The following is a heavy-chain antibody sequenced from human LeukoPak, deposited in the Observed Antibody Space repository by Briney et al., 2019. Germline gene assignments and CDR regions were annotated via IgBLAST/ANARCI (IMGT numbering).Heavy chain of an antibody. V-gene: IGHV4-59*08. CDR3: ARLGPAAGTSFDY. CDR2: ISYSGST. CDR1: AGSISNYY. D-gene: IGHD6-13*01. J-gene: IGHJ4*02. Sequence: SETLSLTCTVSAGSISNYYWSWVRQPPGKGLEWIGYISYSGSTNYNPSLKSRVTISVDTSKNQFSLKLSSVTAADTAVYYCARLGPAAGTSFDYWGQGTLVTVSS.